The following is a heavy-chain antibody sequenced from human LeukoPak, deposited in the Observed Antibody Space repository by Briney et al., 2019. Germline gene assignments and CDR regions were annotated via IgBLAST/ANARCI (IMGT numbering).Heavy chain of an antibody. CDR2: IYYSGST. V-gene: IGHV4-59*01. CDR1: GGSISSYY. Sequence: SETLSLTCTVSGGSISSYYWSWIRQPPGKGLEWIGYIYYSGSTNYNPSLKSRVTISVDTSKNQFSLKLSSVTAADTAVYYRAFDSSGSSYYGMDVWGQGTTVTVSS. J-gene: IGHJ6*02. D-gene: IGHD6-19*01. CDR3: AFDSSGSSYYGMDV.